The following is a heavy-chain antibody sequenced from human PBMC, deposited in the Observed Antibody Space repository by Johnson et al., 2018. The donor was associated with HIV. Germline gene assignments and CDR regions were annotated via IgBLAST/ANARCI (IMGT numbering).Heavy chain of an antibody. Sequence: QMLLVESGGGLVKPGRSLRLSCAASGFTFSSYAMHWVRQAPGKGLEWVAVISYDGSNKYYADSVKGRFTISRDNSKNTLYLQMNSLRAEDTAVYYCARRSWAFDAFDIWGQGTMVTFSS. J-gene: IGHJ3*02. CDR3: ARRSWAFDAFDI. D-gene: IGHD1-26*01. CDR2: ISYDGSNK. CDR1: GFTFSSYA. V-gene: IGHV3-30*04.